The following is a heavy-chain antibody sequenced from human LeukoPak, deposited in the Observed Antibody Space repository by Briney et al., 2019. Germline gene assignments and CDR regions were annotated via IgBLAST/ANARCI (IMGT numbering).Heavy chain of an antibody. CDR2: ISAYNGNR. V-gene: IGHV1-18*01. CDR3: ARGVYDSSREDAFDI. CDR1: GCTFTSYG. D-gene: IGHD3-22*01. Sequence: ASVKVSCKGSGCTFTSYGISWVRQAPGQGIEWMGWISAYNGNRNYEQKLQGRITMTTDTSTSTAYMELRSLRSGDTAVYYCARGVYDSSREDAFDICGQGTMVTASS. J-gene: IGHJ3*02.